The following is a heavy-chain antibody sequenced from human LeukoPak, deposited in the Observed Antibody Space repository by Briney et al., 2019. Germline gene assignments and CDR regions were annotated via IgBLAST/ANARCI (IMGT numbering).Heavy chain of an antibody. J-gene: IGHJ3*02. D-gene: IGHD5-18*01. CDR3: ASVRGYSYGYAFDI. CDR2: IIPIFGTA. CDR1: GYTFTRYA. V-gene: IGHV1-69*13. Sequence: GASVKVSCKASGYTFTRYAISWVRQAPGQGLEWMGGIIPIFGTANYAQKFQGRVTITADESTSTAYMELSSLRSEDTAVYYCASVRGYSYGYAFDIWGQGTMVTVSS.